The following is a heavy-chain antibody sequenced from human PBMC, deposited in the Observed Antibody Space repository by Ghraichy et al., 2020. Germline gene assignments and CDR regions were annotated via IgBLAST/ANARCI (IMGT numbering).Heavy chain of an antibody. CDR2: MNPNSGNT. D-gene: IGHD3-10*01. J-gene: IGHJ6*02. CDR3: ARLVRAKVRWYDTTPVAAGMDV. CDR1: GYTFSTYD. Sequence: GESLNISCKASGYTFSTYDINWVRQAPGQGLESMGWMNPNSGNTVYAQKFQGRVTMTRDTSISTVYMEVSSLTSEDTAVYYCARLVRAKVRWYDTTPVAAGMDVWGQGTTVTVSS. V-gene: IGHV1-8*02.